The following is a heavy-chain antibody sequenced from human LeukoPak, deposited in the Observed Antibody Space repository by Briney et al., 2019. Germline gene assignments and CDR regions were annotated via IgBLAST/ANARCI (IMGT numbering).Heavy chain of an antibody. CDR2: IKQDGSEK. D-gene: IGHD2-2*01. J-gene: IGHJ4*02. V-gene: IGHV3-7*01. CDR1: GFTFSSYW. Sequence: GGSLRLSCAASGFTFSSYWMSWVRQAPGKGLEWVANIKQDGSEKYYVDSVKGRFTISRDNAKNSLYLQMNSLRAEDTAVYYCARDTRYCSSTGCPSFDYWGQGTLVTVSS. CDR3: ARDTRYCSSTGCPSFDY.